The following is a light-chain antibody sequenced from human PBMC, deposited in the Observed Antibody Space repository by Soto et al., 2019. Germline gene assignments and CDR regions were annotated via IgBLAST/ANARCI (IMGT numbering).Light chain of an antibody. CDR3: QQYNNWPLT. V-gene: IGKV3-20*01. CDR2: AAS. Sequence: EIVLTQSPGTLSLSPGERATLSCRASQSVSSNYLAWYQQKPGQAPRLLIYAASSRITGIPDRFGGSGSGTDFTLTISRLEPEDFAVYYCQQYNNWPLTFGGGTKVEIK. CDR1: QSVSSNY. J-gene: IGKJ4*01.